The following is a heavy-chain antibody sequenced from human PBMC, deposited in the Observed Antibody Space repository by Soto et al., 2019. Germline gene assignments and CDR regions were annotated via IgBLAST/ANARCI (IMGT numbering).Heavy chain of an antibody. CDR3: ATERQMSSVSDWADYFEH. CDR1: GFTFNHVW. D-gene: IGHD6-19*01. V-gene: IGHV3-15*01. J-gene: IGHJ4*02. Sequence: QLVESGGGLVEPGGSLRLSCAASGFTFNHVWMTWVRQAPGKGLEWVGRIKRKSDGGTTDYAAAVKGRFTISRDDSKNMLYLQINSLKTEDTAVYYCATERQMSSVSDWADYFEHWGQGTLVTVSS. CDR2: IKRKSDGGTT.